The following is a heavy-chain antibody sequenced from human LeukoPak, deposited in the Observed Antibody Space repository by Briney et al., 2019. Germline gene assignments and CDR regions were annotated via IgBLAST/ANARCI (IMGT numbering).Heavy chain of an antibody. CDR2: INHSGST. V-gene: IGHV4-34*01. J-gene: IGHJ4*02. D-gene: IGHD3-22*01. CDR3: ARKFHGGYYDSSGYQKGIDY. CDR1: GGTFSGYY. Sequence: PSETLSLTCAVYGGTFSGYYWSWIRQPPGKGLEWIGEINHSGSTKYNPSLKSRVTISVDTSKNQFSLKLSSVTAADTAVYYCARKFHGGYYDSSGYQKGIDYWGQGTLVTVSS.